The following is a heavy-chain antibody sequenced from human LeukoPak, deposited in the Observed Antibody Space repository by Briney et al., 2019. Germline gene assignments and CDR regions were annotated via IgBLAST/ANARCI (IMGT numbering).Heavy chain of an antibody. CDR1: GFTFDDYG. CDR3: ARDYYDSSGPHDAFDI. V-gene: IGHV3-20*04. CDR2: INWNVRGT. Sequence: GGSLRLSXAASGFTFDDYGMNWVRQAPGKGLEWVCGINWNVRGTGYAHSVQGRFTISRDNANNSLYLQMNSLRAEETALYYCARDYYDSSGPHDAFDIWGEGRMVTVSS. J-gene: IGHJ3*02. D-gene: IGHD3-22*01.